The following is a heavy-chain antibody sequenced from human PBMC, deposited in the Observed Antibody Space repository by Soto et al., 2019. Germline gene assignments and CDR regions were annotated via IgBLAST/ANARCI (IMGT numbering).Heavy chain of an antibody. CDR1: GFTFSSYA. J-gene: IGHJ4*02. CDR2: VSATAGTT. V-gene: IGHV3-23*01. D-gene: IGHD3-16*01. CDR3: AKDRLAGGFDY. Sequence: GGSLRLSCAASGFTFSSYAMSWVRQAPGKGLEWVSLVSATAGTTYYTDSVRGRFTISRDNSRNTVYLQMNSLRADDTAVYYCAKDRLAGGFDYWGQGTLVTVSS.